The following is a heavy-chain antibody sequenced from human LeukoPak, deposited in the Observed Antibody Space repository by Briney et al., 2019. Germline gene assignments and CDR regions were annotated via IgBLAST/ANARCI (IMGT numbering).Heavy chain of an antibody. D-gene: IGHD6-13*01. J-gene: IGHJ4*02. Sequence: GGSLRLSCAASGFTFSDYYMSWIRQAPGKGLEWVSYISSSGSTIYYADSVKGRFTLSRDDSRNTVYLLLNNLRVEDTAIYYCAKANWVSNADAVWWGQGTQVTVSS. V-gene: IGHV3-11*01. CDR1: GFTFSDYY. CDR3: AKANWVSNADAVW. CDR2: ISSSGSTI.